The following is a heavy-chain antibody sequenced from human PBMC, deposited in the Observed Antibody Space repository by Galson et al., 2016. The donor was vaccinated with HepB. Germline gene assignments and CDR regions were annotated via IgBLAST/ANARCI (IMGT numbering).Heavy chain of an antibody. Sequence: CAISGDSVSSISATWNWTRQSPSRGLEWLGRTFYRSKWYKDYAASVKSRITVNADTSRNQFTLQLNSVTPEDAALYFCARATSSSWYVLDYWGQGTLVAVSS. V-gene: IGHV6-1*01. J-gene: IGHJ4*02. D-gene: IGHD6-13*01. CDR2: TFYRSKWYK. CDR1: GDSVSSISAT. CDR3: ARATSSSWYVLDY.